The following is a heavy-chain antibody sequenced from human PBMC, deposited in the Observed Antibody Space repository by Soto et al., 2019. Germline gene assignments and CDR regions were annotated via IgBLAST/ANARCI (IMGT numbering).Heavy chain of an antibody. CDR2: FDPEDGET. CDR1: GYTLTELS. V-gene: IGHV1-24*01. CDR3: ATAGYGSGSYALLYYFDY. J-gene: IGHJ4*02. Sequence: ASVKVSCKGSGYTLTELSMHWVRQAPGKGLEWMGGFDPEDGETIYAQKFQGRVTMTEDTSTDTAYMELSSLRSEDTAVYYCATAGYGSGSYALLYYFDYWGQGTLVTVSS. D-gene: IGHD3-10*01.